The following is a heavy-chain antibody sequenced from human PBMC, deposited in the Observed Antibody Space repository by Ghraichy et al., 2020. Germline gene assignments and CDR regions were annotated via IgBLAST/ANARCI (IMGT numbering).Heavy chain of an antibody. CDR1: GFSLSTSGMC. CDR3: ARIPSGWLVPDY. J-gene: IGHJ4*02. V-gene: IGHV2-70*11. D-gene: IGHD6-19*01. CDR2: IDWDDDK. Sequence: QTLSLTCTFSGFSLSTSGMCVSWIRQPPGKALEWLARIDWDDDKYYSTSLKTRLTISKDTSKNQVVLTMTNMDPVDTATYYCARIPSGWLVPDYWGQGTLVTVSS.